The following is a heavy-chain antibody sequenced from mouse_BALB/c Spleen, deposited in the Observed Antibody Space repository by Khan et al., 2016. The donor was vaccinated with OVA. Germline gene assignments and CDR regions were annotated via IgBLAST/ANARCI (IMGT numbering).Heavy chain of an antibody. CDR2: ISYSGST. CDR1: GHSITSGYG. CDR3: ARTARIKY. D-gene: IGHD1-2*01. Sequence: EVQLQESGPGLVKPSQSLSLTCTVTGHSITSGYGWNWIRQFPGNKLEWMGHISYSGSTNYNPSLKSRISITRDTSKNQFFLQLNSVTTEDTATYYCARTARIKYWGQGTTLTVSS. J-gene: IGHJ2*01. V-gene: IGHV3-2*02.